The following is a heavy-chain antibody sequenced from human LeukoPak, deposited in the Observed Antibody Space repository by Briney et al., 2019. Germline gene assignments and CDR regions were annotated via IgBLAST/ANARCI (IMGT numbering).Heavy chain of an antibody. Sequence: PSETLSLTCAVYGGSFSGYYWSWIRQPPGKGLEWIGEINHSGSTNYNPSLKSRVTISVDMSKNQFSLKLSSVTAADTAVYYCARGSRGSGGSCYRNWGQGTLVTVSS. J-gene: IGHJ4*02. CDR2: INHSGST. CDR1: GGSFSGYY. V-gene: IGHV4-34*01. CDR3: ARGSRGSGGSCYRN. D-gene: IGHD2-15*01.